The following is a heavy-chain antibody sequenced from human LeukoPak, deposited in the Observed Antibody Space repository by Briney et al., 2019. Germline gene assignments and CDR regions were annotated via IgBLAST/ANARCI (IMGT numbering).Heavy chain of an antibody. V-gene: IGHV3-7*01. CDR2: IKQDGSEK. D-gene: IGHD5-18*01. CDR3: ARDTGGGYSCYDC. Sequence: PGGSLRLSCAASGSTFSSYWMTWIRQAPGKGLEWVANIKQDGSEKYYVDSVKGRFTISRDNAKNSLYLQMNSLRAEDTAVYYCARDTGGGYSCYDCWGQGTLVTVSS. J-gene: IGHJ4*02. CDR1: GSTFSSYW.